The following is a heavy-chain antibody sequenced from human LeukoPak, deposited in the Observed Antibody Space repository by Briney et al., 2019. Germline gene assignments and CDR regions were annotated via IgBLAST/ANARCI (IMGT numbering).Heavy chain of an antibody. CDR2: MNPNSGNT. CDR1: GYTFTSYD. CDR3: ARVGSSSRLDI. J-gene: IGHJ3*02. D-gene: IGHD6-6*01. Sequence: GASVKVSCKASGYTFTSYDVNWVRQATGQGLEWMGWMNPNSGNTGYAQKFQGRVTITRNTSISTAYMELSSLRSEDTAVYYCARVGSSSRLDIWGQGTMVTVSS. V-gene: IGHV1-8*03.